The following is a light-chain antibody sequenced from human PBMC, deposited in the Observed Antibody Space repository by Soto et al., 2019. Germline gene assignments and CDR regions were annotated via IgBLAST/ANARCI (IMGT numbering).Light chain of an antibody. CDR3: QQYASSPLT. Sequence: EIVLTQSPGTLSLSPGERATLSCRASQTVGRNYLAWYQQKPGQAPRLLIYNASNRATGIPDRFSGSGSGTDFTLTISRLEPEDFAGYYCQQYASSPLTFGGGAKVEI. CDR1: QTVGRNY. J-gene: IGKJ4*01. CDR2: NAS. V-gene: IGKV3-20*01.